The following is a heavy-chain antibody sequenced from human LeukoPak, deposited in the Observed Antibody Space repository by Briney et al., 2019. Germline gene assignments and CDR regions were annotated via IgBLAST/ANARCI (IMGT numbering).Heavy chain of an antibody. CDR3: ARDWAAGTVVNWLDP. D-gene: IGHD6-13*01. CDR2: INPNSGGT. Sequence: ASVKVSSTASGYTFTGYYIHWVRQAPGQGLEWMGWINPNSGGTSYAQKFQGRVTMTRDTSISTAYMELSSLRSDDTAVYYCARDWAAGTVVNWLDPWGKGPLVTVSS. CDR1: GYTFTGYY. J-gene: IGHJ5*02. V-gene: IGHV1-2*02.